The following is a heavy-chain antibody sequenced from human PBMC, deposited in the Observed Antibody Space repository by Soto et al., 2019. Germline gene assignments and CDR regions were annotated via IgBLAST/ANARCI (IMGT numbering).Heavy chain of an antibody. CDR3: ASDLGENWNWGNY. Sequence: PGGSLRLSCAASGFTFSSYSMNWVRQAPGKGLEWVSSISSTSSYIYYADSVKGRFTISRDNAKNSLYLQMNSLRAEDTAVYYCASDLGENWNWGNYWGQGTLVTVSS. CDR1: GFTFSSYS. D-gene: IGHD1-7*01. V-gene: IGHV3-21*01. J-gene: IGHJ4*02. CDR2: ISSTSSYI.